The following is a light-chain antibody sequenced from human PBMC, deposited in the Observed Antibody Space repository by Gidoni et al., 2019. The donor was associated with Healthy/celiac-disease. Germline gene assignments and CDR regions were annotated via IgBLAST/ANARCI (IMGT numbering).Light chain of an antibody. CDR1: QTVSANF. Sequence: IVLTPFPGTLSVSPGERATLFCRATQTVSANFLAWYQQKPGQPPTLLIYDASRRATGVPDRFSGSGSGTDFSLTINRLQTEDSALYYCQQYGAPPLTFGGGTRVEI. J-gene: IGKJ4*01. CDR3: QQYGAPPLT. V-gene: IGKV3-20*01. CDR2: DAS.